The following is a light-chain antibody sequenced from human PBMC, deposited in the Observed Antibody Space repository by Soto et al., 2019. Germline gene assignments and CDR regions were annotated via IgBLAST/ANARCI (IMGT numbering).Light chain of an antibody. CDR1: QSLSSY. CDR3: QQSYCTPWT. Sequence: SASSLTLSVRNRLTMNCRASQSLSSYLNWYDQQPGKAPKLLIYAATRLQSGVPSRFSGSGSGTVSPPTSSSLQPEDFATYYCQQSYCTPWTFGQGTKVDIK. CDR2: AAT. V-gene: IGKV1-39*01. J-gene: IGKJ1*01.